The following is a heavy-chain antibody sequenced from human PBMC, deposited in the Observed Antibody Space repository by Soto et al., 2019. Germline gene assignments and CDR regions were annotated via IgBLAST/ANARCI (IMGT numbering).Heavy chain of an antibody. J-gene: IGHJ5*02. CDR2: MNPNSGNT. CDR3: ARVYSGYDYWRAGGWFDP. V-gene: IGHV1-8*01. D-gene: IGHD5-12*01. CDR1: GYTFTSYD. Sequence: QVQLVQSGAEVKKPGASVKVSCKASGYTFTSYDINWVRQATGQGLEWMGWMNPNSGNTAYAQRFHGRVTRTRNTSITTADMVLSILRSEDKAVYDCARVYSGYDYWRAGGWFDPWGQGTLVTVSS.